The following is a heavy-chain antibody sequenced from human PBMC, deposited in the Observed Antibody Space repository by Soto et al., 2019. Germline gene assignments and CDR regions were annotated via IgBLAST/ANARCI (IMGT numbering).Heavy chain of an antibody. V-gene: IGHV5-51*01. D-gene: IGHD6-19*01. J-gene: IGHJ4*02. CDR1: GYIFANYW. CDR3: ARAPSNGWYQHFHY. CDR2: IYPGDSDT. Sequence: GESLKISCEASGYIFANYWIGWVRQMPGKGLEWMGIIYPGDSDTRYSPSFQGHVTISADKSVNTAYLQWSSLKASGSAMYYCARAPSNGWYQHFHYSGPGTLLTVYS.